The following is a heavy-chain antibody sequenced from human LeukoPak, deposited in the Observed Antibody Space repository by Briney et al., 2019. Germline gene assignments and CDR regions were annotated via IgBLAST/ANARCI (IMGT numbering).Heavy chain of an antibody. V-gene: IGHV4-34*01. J-gene: IGHJ4*02. CDR3: ARGGAYYGSGSYSNRRLFDY. D-gene: IGHD3-10*01. Sequence: PSETPSLTCAVYGGSFSGYYWSWIRQPPGKGLEWIGEINHSGSTNYNPSLKSRVTISVDTSKNQFSLKLSSVTAADTAVYYCARGGAYYGSGSYSNRRLFDYWGQGTLVTVSS. CDR1: GGSFSGYY. CDR2: INHSGST.